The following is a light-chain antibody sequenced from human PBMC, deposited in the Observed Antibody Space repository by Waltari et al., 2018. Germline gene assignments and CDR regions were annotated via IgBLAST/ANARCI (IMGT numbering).Light chain of an antibody. CDR1: SSDVGNYNL. Sequence: QSALTQPASVSGSPGQSITFSCTGTSSDVGNYNLVSWYQRFAGEAPKLIIYEVTKRPPGVSDRFSGAKSGNTASLTISGLQTEDEGDYYCCSYAGDYSLVFGEGTKLTVL. CDR3: CSYAGDYSLV. J-gene: IGLJ3*02. V-gene: IGLV2-23*02. CDR2: EVT.